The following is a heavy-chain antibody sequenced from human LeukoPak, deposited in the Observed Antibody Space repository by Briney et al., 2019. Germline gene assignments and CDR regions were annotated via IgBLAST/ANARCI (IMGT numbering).Heavy chain of an antibody. CDR3: ARVRDYYYDNCGYYDY. D-gene: IGHD3-22*01. J-gene: IGHJ4*02. CDR1: GGSIGGYF. V-gene: IGHV4-59*01. Sequence: PSETLSLTCTVSGGSIGGYFWTWIRQAPGKGLEWIDHIYYSGNTNYDPSLKNRVSISVDTSKNQISLKLTSVTSADTAKYYCARVRDYYYDNCGYYDYWGQGTLVTVSS. CDR2: IYYSGNT.